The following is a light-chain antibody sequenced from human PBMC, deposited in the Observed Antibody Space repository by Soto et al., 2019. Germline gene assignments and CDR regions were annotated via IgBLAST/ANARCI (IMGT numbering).Light chain of an antibody. Sequence: DTQMIQSPSTLSASVGHRVTITCGASQSIGTWLAWYQHRPGKAPSLLIYDASTLTSGVPSRFSGSGSGTEFTLTISSLQADDFATYYGQQYDTYPLTFGQGTRLEIK. CDR1: QSIGTW. V-gene: IGKV1-5*01. CDR3: QQYDTYPLT. CDR2: DAS. J-gene: IGKJ5*01.